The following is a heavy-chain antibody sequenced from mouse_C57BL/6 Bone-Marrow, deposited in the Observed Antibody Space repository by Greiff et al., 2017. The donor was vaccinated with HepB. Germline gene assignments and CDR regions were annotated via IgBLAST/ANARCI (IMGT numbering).Heavy chain of an antibody. CDR2: ISSGGDYI. CDR1: GFTFSSYA. CDR3: TRERTGKRDAMDY. J-gene: IGHJ4*01. Sequence: EVHLVESGEGLVKPGGSLKLSCAASGFTFSSYAMSWVRQTPEKRLEWVAYISSGGDYIYYADTVKGRFTISRDNARNTLYLQMSSLKSEDTAMYYCTRERTGKRDAMDYWGQGTSVTVSS. D-gene: IGHD4-1*01. V-gene: IGHV5-9-1*02.